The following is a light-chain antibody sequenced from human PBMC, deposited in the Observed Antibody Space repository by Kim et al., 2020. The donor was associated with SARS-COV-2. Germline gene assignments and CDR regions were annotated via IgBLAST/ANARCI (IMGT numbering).Light chain of an antibody. CDR2: GAS. CDR1: QNIRSD. CDR3: LQHNSYPIT. V-gene: IGKV1-17*01. Sequence: ATVGDKVPLPCRASQNIRSDLGWDQEKPGRAPRRLNYGASSLRSGVPSRFSGSGSGTEFTLTISSGQPEDFAAYFCLQHNSYPITFGQGARLEIK. J-gene: IGKJ5*01.